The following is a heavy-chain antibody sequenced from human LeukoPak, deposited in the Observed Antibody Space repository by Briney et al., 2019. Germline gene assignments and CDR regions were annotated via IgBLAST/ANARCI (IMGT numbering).Heavy chain of an antibody. CDR3: ARRADSSGYFVS. D-gene: IGHD3-22*01. J-gene: IGHJ5*01. CDR2: IYPGDSDT. V-gene: IGHV5-51*01. Sequence: GESLRISCKGSGYSFTSYWIAWLRQMPGKGLEWMRIIYPGDSDTRYSPSFQGQVTISADKSISTAYLQWSSLKASDTAMYYCARRADSSGYFVSWGQGTLVTVCS. CDR1: GYSFTSYW.